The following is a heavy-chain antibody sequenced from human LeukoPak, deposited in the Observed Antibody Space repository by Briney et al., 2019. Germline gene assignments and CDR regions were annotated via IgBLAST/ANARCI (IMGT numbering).Heavy chain of an antibody. CDR2: IYTGGRA. J-gene: IGHJ5*01. CDR1: GFPFSPNY. CDR3: ARVRRQVGSRWFDS. Sequence: GGPLRLSCAASGFPFSPNYMSWVRQAPGKGLEWVSVIYTGGRAFYAVSVKGRFTISRDNSNTTLYLQMNSLSAEDTAVYYCARVRRQVGSRWFDSWGQGILVTISS. D-gene: IGHD1-26*01. V-gene: IGHV3-53*01.